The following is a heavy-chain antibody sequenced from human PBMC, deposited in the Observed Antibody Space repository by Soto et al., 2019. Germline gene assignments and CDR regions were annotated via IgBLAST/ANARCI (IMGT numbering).Heavy chain of an antibody. CDR1: GGSISSGGYY. CDR3: ATMPGGYPYYFDY. V-gene: IGHV4-31*03. CDR2: IYYSGST. J-gene: IGHJ4*02. D-gene: IGHD5-18*01. Sequence: PSETLSLTCTVSGGSISSGGYYWSWIRQHPGKGLEWIGYIYYSGSTYYNPSLKSRVTISVDTSKNQFSLKLSSVTAADTAVYYCATMPGGYPYYFDYWGQGTLVTVSS.